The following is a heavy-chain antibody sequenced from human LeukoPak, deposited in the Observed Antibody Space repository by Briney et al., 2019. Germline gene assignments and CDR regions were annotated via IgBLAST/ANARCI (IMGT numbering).Heavy chain of an antibody. CDR1: GYTFIGYY. CDR3: ARVRYSYGSGGLLRY. J-gene: IGHJ4*02. CDR2: INPNSGGT. Sequence: ASVKVSCKGSGYTFIGYYVHWVRQAPGQGLEWMGWINPNSGGTNYAQKFQGRVTMTRDTSTSTVYMELSSLRSEDTAVYYCARVRYSYGSGGLLRYWGQGTLVTVSS. V-gene: IGHV1-2*02. D-gene: IGHD5-18*01.